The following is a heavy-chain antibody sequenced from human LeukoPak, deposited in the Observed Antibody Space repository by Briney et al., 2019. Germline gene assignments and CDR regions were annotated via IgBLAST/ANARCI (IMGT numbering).Heavy chain of an antibody. D-gene: IGHD2-2*01. V-gene: IGHV1-69*13. CDR1: GGTFSSYA. Sequence: ASVKVSCKASGGTFSSYAISWVRQAPGQGLEWMGGIIPIFGTANYAQKFQGRVTITADESTSTAYMELSSLRSEDTAVYYCAVDCSSTSCYGGVYWGQGTLVTVSS. J-gene: IGHJ4*02. CDR3: AVDCSSTSCYGGVY. CDR2: IIPIFGTA.